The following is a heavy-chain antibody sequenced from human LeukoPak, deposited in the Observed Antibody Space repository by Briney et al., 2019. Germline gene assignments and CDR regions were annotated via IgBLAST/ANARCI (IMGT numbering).Heavy chain of an antibody. V-gene: IGHV3-33*01. CDR2: IWYDGSNQ. CDR1: GFTFSAYV. Sequence: PGRPPRLSCAASGFTFSAYVMHWVRQAPGKGLEWVAVIWYDGSNQNYADSVKGRFTISRDNSKNTLYLQMNSLRAEDTAVYYCARDHGYSGYDYYFDYWGQGTLVTVSS. D-gene: IGHD5-12*01. CDR3: ARDHGYSGYDYYFDY. J-gene: IGHJ4*02.